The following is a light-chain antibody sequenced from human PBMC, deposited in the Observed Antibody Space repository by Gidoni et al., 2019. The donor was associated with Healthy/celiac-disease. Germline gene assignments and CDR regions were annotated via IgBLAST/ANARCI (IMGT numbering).Light chain of an antibody. J-gene: IGKJ1*01. Sequence: ELVMTQSPATLSVSPGERATLSCRASQSVSSNLAWYQQTPGQAPRLLIYGASTRATGIPARFRGSGSGTEFTLTISSLQSEDFAVYYCQQYNNWPPAWTFGQGTKVEIK. V-gene: IGKV3-15*01. CDR1: QSVSSN. CDR3: QQYNNWPPAWT. CDR2: GAS.